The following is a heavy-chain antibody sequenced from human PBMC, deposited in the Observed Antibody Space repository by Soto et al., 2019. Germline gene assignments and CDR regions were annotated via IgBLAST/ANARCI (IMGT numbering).Heavy chain of an antibody. CDR1: GFTFSSYG. Sequence: PGGSLRLSCAASGFTFSSYGMHWVRQAPGKGLEWVAVIWYDGSNKYYADSVKGRFTISRDNSKNTLYLQMNSLRAEDTAVYYCAREEYSSSWFVYYGMDVWGQGXTVTVSS. J-gene: IGHJ6*02. D-gene: IGHD6-13*01. CDR2: IWYDGSNK. CDR3: AREEYSSSWFVYYGMDV. V-gene: IGHV3-33*01.